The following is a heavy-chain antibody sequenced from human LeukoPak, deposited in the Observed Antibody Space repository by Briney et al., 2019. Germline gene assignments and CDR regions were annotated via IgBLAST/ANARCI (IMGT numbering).Heavy chain of an antibody. CDR2: ISSSSSYI. CDR1: GFTFNTYS. J-gene: IGHJ4*02. V-gene: IGHV3-21*01. Sequence: GGSLRLSCAASGFTFNTYSMNWVRQAPGKGLEWVSSISSSSSYIYYADSVKGRFTISRDNAKNSLYLQMNSLRAEDTAVYYCATSTFGVRYFDYWGQGTLVTVSS. D-gene: IGHD3-10*01. CDR3: ATSTFGVRYFDY.